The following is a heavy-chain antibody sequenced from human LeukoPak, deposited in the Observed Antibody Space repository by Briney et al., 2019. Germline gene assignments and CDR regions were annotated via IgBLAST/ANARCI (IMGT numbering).Heavy chain of an antibody. CDR2: ISGSGGST. CDR1: GFTFSSYA. Sequence: GGSLRLSCAASGFTFSSYAMSWVRQAPGKGLEWVSAISGSGGSTYYADSVKGRFTISRDNSKNTLYLQMNSLGAEDTAVYYCATSAGLRGSYQYWGQGTLVTVSS. V-gene: IGHV3-23*01. D-gene: IGHD1-26*01. J-gene: IGHJ4*02. CDR3: ATSAGLRGSYQY.